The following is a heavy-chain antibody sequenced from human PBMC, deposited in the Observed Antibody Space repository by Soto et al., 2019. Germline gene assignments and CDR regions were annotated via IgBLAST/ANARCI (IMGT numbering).Heavy chain of an antibody. V-gene: IGHV1-8*02. D-gene: IGHD3-3*01. Sequence: ASVKVSCKASGGTFNSYAISWVRQAPGQGLEWMGGIIPIFGKTGYAQKFQGRVTMTRNTSTSTAYMELSSLRSEDTAVYYCARGINNGATYYDFWSGYYHYYYYMDVWGKGTTVTVSS. CDR2: IIPIFGKT. CDR1: GGTFNSYA. J-gene: IGHJ6*03. CDR3: ARGINNGATYYDFWSGYYHYYYYMDV.